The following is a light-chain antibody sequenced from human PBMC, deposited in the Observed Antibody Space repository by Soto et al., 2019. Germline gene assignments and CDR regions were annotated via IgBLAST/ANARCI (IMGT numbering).Light chain of an antibody. J-gene: IGLJ3*02. CDR2: AGT. CDR1: SSDVGFYKL. Sequence: QSALTQPASVSGSPGQSITISCTGTSSDVGFYKLVSWYHQYPGKAPKLILYAGTKRPSGLSNRFSGSMSGSTASLTISGLQAEDEGNYYCCSYATSDTLLFSGGTKLTVL. V-gene: IGLV2-23*01. CDR3: CSYATSDTLL.